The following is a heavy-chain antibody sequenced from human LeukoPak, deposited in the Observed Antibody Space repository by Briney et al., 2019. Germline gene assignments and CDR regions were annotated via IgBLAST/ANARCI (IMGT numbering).Heavy chain of an antibody. J-gene: IGHJ4*02. V-gene: IGHV4-59*01. CDR3: ARGLGYYDKVVGHDY. CDR1: GGSISSYY. CDR2: IYYSRST. Sequence: SETLSLTCTVSGGSISSYYWSWIRQPPGKGLGWIGYIYYSRSTNYNPSLKSRVTISVDTSKNQFSLKLSSVTAADTAVYYCARGLGYYDKVVGHDYWGQGTLVTVSS. D-gene: IGHD3-22*01.